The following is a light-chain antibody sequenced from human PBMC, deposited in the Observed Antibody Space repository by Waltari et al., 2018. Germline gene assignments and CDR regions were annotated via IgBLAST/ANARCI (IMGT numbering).Light chain of an antibody. Sequence: EIVMTQSPATLSVSPGERATLSCRASQSINRNLTWYQQNPGQAPRLLIFGASTRATGIPARFSGSGSGTDFTLTISSLQPEDFATYYCQQSYSTPRTFGQGTKLEIK. CDR1: QSINRN. CDR3: QQSYSTPRT. J-gene: IGKJ2*01. CDR2: GAS. V-gene: IGKV3-15*01.